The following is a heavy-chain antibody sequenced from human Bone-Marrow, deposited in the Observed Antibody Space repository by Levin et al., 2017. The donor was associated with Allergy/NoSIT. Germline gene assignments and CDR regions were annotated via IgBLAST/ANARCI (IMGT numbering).Heavy chain of an antibody. CDR2: IIPIFGTA. V-gene: IGHV1-69*01. CDR1: GGTFSSYA. D-gene: IGHD2-2*01. J-gene: IGHJ4*02. Sequence: KISCKASGGTFSSYAISWVRQAPGQGLEWMGGIIPIFGTANYAQKFQGRVTITADESTSTAYMELSSLRSEDTAVYYCARGPSGVVVPAAIAPFGYWGQGTLVTVSS. CDR3: ARGPSGVVVPAAIAPFGY.